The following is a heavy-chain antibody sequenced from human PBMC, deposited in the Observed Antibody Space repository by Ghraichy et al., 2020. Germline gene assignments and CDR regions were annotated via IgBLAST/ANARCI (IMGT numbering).Heavy chain of an antibody. J-gene: IGHJ4*02. D-gene: IGHD3-10*01. CDR1: GFTFSSYG. CDR3: ASDRGYGSGSYYNDFDY. CDR2: IWYYGSNK. V-gene: IGHV3-33*01. Sequence: GGSLRLSCAASGFTFSSYGMHWVRQAPGKGLEWVAVIWYYGSNKYYADSVKGRFTISRDNSKNTLYLQMNSLRAEDTAVYYCASDRGYGSGSYYNDFDYWGQGTLVTVSS.